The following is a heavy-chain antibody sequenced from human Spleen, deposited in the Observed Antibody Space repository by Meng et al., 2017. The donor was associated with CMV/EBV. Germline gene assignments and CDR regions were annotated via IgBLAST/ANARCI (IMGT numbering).Heavy chain of an antibody. D-gene: IGHD3-16*01. J-gene: IGHJ5*02. Sequence: SETLSLTCNVSGGSISSYYWSWIRQPPGKGLEWIGFMNSGGSANYNPSLRSRVTISVDTSKNQFSLKLSSVTAADTAVYYCARDLSWGQGTLVTVSS. CDR1: GGSISSYY. CDR2: MNSGGSA. CDR3: ARDLS. V-gene: IGHV4-59*12.